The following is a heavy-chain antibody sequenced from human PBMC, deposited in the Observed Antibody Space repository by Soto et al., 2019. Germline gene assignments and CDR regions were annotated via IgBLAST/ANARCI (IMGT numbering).Heavy chain of an antibody. V-gene: IGHV4-4*02. Sequence: QVQLQESGPGLVKPSGTLSLTCVVSRGSISSANWWSWVRQAPGKGLEGIGEIYHSGSTNYSPSLKSRVTILVDKSKNQFSLSLSSVTAADTAIYYCAREGTYGYNIGYWGQGTQVTVSS. CDR1: RGSISSANW. CDR2: IYHSGST. J-gene: IGHJ4*02. D-gene: IGHD5-12*01. CDR3: AREGTYGYNIGY.